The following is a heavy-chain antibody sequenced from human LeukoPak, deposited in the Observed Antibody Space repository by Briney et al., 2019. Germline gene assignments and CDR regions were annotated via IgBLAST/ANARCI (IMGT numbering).Heavy chain of an antibody. Sequence: GGSLRLSCAASGFTFSKGDFHWVRQAPGKGLERVAAIGVTGDTYYADSVKDRFTISREDAANSLYLQMSSLGVGDTALYYCTKEFCGSRTACAGGSYYDFWGRRALVTVSS. D-gene: IGHD2-15*01. CDR1: GFTFSKGD. CDR2: IGVTGDT. CDR3: TKEFCGSRTACAGGSYYDF. V-gene: IGHV3-13*01. J-gene: IGHJ2*01.